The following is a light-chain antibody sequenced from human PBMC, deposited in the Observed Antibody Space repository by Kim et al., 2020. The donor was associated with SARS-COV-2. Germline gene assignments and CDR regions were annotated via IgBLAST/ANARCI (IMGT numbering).Light chain of an antibody. J-gene: IGLJ2*01. CDR3: NSRDSSGNHVV. CDR1: SLRSDY. Sequence: ALGQKVRITCQGDSLRSDYASWYQQKPGQAPVLVIYGKNNRPSGIPDRFSGSSSGNTASLTITGAQVEDEADYYCNSRDSSGNHVVFGGGTQLTVL. V-gene: IGLV3-19*01. CDR2: GKN.